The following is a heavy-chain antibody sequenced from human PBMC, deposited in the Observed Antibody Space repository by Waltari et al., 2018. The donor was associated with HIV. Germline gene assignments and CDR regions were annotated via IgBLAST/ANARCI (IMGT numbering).Heavy chain of an antibody. CDR3: ARTAGGRAY. Sequence: EVQLVESGGALVQPGGSLRLSCAASGFTVSSHYMSWVRQAPGKGREGVSVIYSGGNTYYADSVKGRFTISRDNSKNTLYLQMNSLRAEDTAVYYCARTAGGRAYWGQGTLVTVSS. V-gene: IGHV3-66*02. J-gene: IGHJ4*02. D-gene: IGHD1-1*01. CDR1: GFTVSSHY. CDR2: IYSGGNT.